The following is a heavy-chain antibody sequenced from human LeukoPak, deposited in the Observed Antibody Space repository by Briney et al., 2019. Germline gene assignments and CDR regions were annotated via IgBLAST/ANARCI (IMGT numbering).Heavy chain of an antibody. Sequence: PGRSLRLSCAASGFTFSRYAIHWVRQAPGKGPEWVAVISYDGSNKYYADSVKGRFTISRDNSKNTLYLQMNSLRAEDTAMYYCASPSVEMTTIPIDSWGQGTLVTVSS. CDR3: ASPSVEMTTIPIDS. J-gene: IGHJ4*02. V-gene: IGHV3-30-3*01. CDR1: GFTFSRYA. D-gene: IGHD5-24*01. CDR2: ISYDGSNK.